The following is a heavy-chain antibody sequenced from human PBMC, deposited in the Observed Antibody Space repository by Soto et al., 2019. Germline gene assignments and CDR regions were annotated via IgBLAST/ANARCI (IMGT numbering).Heavy chain of an antibody. CDR1: GYTFSNYC. CDR3: ARVVPGAEAWFGP. J-gene: IGHJ5*02. Sequence: ASVKVSCKTSGYTFSNYCITWVRQAPGQPLEWLGWISLYSDGTNYAQKFQGRVSMTTDTSTTTAYMELRSLRSGDTAVYYCARVVPGAEAWFGPWGQGTLVTVSS. D-gene: IGHD2-2*01. V-gene: IGHV1-18*01. CDR2: ISLYSDGT.